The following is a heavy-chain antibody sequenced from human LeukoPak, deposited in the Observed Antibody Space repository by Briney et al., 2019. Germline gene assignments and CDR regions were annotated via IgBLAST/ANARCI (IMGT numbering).Heavy chain of an antibody. CDR2: INPNSGGT. Sequence: ASVKVSCKASGYTFTGYYMHWVRQAPGQGLEWMGWINPNSGGTNYAQKFQGRVTITADKSTSTAYMELSSLRSEDTAVYYCARYLGLGWFDPWGQGTLVTVSS. D-gene: IGHD7-27*01. CDR3: ARYLGLGWFDP. V-gene: IGHV1-2*02. CDR1: GYTFTGYY. J-gene: IGHJ5*02.